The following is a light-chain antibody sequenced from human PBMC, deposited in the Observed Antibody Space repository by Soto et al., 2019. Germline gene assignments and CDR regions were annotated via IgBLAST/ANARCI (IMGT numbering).Light chain of an antibody. J-gene: IGLJ3*02. V-gene: IGLV1-44*01. CDR3: AAWDESLNVVL. CDR2: NGD. CDR1: TSNIGSNS. Sequence: QSVLTQAPSPSGTPVQKVTLSCSGGTSNIGSNSVTWYQQLPGTAPTLLIYNGDQRPSGVPDRFSGSESGTSASLVITGLQSGDEGVYLCAAWDESLNVVLFGGGTQLTVL.